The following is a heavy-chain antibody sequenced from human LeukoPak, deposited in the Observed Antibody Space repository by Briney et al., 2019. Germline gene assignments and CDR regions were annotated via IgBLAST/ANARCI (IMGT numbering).Heavy chain of an antibody. Sequence: GGSLRLSCAASGFTFSTYVMNWVRQAPGKGLEWVSTISDSGGSTYYADSVKGRFPISRDNSKSTLYLQMNSLRAEDTAVYYCGRYYVMDVWGQGTSVTVSS. V-gene: IGHV3-23*01. CDR1: GFTFSTYV. CDR2: ISDSGGST. J-gene: IGHJ6*02. CDR3: GRYYVMDV.